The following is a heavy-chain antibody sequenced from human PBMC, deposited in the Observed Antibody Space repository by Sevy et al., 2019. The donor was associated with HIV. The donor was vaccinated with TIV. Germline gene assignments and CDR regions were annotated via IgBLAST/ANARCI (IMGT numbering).Heavy chain of an antibody. J-gene: IGHJ4*02. D-gene: IGHD1-26*01. CDR3: AGENAWGRGYS. CDR2: IYYNGHI. V-gene: IGHV4-59*08. Sequence: SETLSLTCTVSGGSITSLYWNWIRQPPGKGLEWIANIYYNGHINYNPSLKSRVTLSLDTSKNQFPLRLSSVTAADTAMYYCAGENAWGRGYSWGQGTLVTASS. CDR1: GGSITSLY.